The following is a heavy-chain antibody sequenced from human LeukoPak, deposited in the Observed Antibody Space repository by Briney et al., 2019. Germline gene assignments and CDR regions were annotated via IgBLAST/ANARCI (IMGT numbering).Heavy chain of an antibody. CDR1: GGSISSYY. CDR3: ARRRDGYNRAFDY. Sequence: SETLSLTCTVSGGSISSYYWSWIWQPPGKGLEWIGYIYYSGSTNYNPSLKSRVTISVDTSKNQFSLKLSSVTAADTAVYYCARRRDGYNRAFDYWGQGTLVTVSS. CDR2: IYYSGST. D-gene: IGHD5-24*01. V-gene: IGHV4-59*01. J-gene: IGHJ4*02.